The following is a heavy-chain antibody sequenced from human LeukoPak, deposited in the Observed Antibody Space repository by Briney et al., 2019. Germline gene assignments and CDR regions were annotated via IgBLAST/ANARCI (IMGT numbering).Heavy chain of an antibody. CDR1: GGSISSYY. V-gene: IGHV4-59*01. D-gene: IGHD6-19*01. Sequence: SETLSLTCTVSGGSISSYYWSWIRQPPGKGLEWIGYIYYSGSTNYNPSLKSRVTISVDRSKNQFSLNLSSVTAADTAVYYCARKGQWLVSGSYYYGMDVWGQGTTVTVSS. J-gene: IGHJ6*02. CDR2: IYYSGST. CDR3: ARKGQWLVSGSYYYGMDV.